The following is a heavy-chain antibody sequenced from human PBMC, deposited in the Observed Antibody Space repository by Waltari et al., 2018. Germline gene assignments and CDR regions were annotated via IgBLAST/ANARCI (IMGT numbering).Heavy chain of an antibody. J-gene: IGHJ4*02. CDR3: AKDRGDSSGYPKYYFDY. Sequence: QVQLVESGGGVVQPGGSLRLSCAASGFTFSSYGMHWVRQAPGRGMEWVAFIRYDGSNKYYADSVKGRFTISRDNSKNTLYLQMNSLRAEDTAVYYCAKDRGDSSGYPKYYFDYWGQGTLVTVSS. D-gene: IGHD3-22*01. V-gene: IGHV3-30*02. CDR1: GFTFSSYG. CDR2: IRYDGSNK.